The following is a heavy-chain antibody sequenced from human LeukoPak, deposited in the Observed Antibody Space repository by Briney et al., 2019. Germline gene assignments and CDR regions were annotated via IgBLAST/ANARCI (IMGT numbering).Heavy chain of an antibody. CDR1: GFTFSDWY. CDR2: MSSSGSNI. V-gene: IGHV3-11*01. CDR3: SRGHYGMDV. Sequence: GSLRLSCAASGFTFSDWYMSWIRQAPEKGLEWVSYMSSSGSNIYYADSVEGRFTISRDNAKNSLYLQTNSLRAEDTAVYYCSRGHYGMDVWGQGTTVTVSS. J-gene: IGHJ6*02.